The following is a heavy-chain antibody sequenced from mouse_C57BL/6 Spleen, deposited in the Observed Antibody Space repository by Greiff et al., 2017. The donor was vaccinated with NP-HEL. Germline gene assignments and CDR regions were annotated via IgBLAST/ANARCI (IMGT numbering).Heavy chain of an antibody. CDR3: ARRIITTVVAHWYFEV. V-gene: IGHV1-7*01. Sequence: QVHVKQSGAELAKPGASVKLSCKASGYTFTSYWMHWVKQRPGQGLEWIGYINPSSGYTKYNQKFKDKATLTADKSSSTAYMQLSSLTYEDSAVYYCARRIITTVVAHWYFEVWGTGTTVTVSS. J-gene: IGHJ1*03. CDR2: INPSSGYT. D-gene: IGHD1-1*01. CDR1: GYTFTSYW.